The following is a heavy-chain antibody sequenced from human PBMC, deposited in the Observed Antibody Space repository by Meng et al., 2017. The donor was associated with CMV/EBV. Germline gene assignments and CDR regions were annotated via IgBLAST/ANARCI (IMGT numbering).Heavy chain of an antibody. CDR1: GGSISSGDYY. V-gene: IGHV4-30-4*08. CDR3: ARIVGGPSWGGWFDP. J-gene: IGHJ5*02. Sequence: SETLSLTCTVSGGSISSGDYYWSWIRQPPGKGLEWIGYIYYSGSTYYNPSLKSRVTISVDTSKNQFSLKLSSVTAADTAVYYCARIVGGPSWGGWFDPWGQGTLVTVSS. CDR2: IYYSGST. D-gene: IGHD3-16*01.